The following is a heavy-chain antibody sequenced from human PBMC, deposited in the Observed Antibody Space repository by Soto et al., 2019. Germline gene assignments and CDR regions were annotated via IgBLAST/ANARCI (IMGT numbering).Heavy chain of an antibody. V-gene: IGHV1-69*01. CDR1: GGTFSSYA. D-gene: IGHD5-12*01. J-gene: IGHJ4*02. Sequence: QVQLVQSGAEVKKPGSSVKVSCKASGGTFSSYAISWVRQAPGQGLEWMGGIIPIFGTANYAQKFQGRVTISADESTSTAYMELSSLRSEDTAVYYCARDTVVGATITSALDYWGQGTLVTVSS. CDR2: IIPIFGTA. CDR3: ARDTVVGATITSALDY.